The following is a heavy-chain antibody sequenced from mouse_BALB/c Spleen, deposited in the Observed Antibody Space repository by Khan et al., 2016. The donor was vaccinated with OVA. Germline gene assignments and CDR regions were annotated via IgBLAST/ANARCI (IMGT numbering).Heavy chain of an antibody. Sequence: VELVESGAELARPGASVKMSCKASGYTFTSYTIHWIKLRPGQGLEWIGYINPSNGYTNYNQKFKDKATLTADKSSTTAYMELSSLTSDDSALYNCVRDGAYHRNDGWFAYWGQGTLDTVSA. CDR2: INPSNGYT. J-gene: IGHJ3*01. CDR3: VRDGAYHRNDGWFAY. D-gene: IGHD2-14*01. V-gene: IGHV1-4*01. CDR1: GYTFTSYT.